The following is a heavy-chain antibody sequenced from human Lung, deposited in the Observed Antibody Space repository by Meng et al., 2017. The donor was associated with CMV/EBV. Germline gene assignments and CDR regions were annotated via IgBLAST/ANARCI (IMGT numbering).Heavy chain of an antibody. CDR3: ARVGYCSGGSCSPFDP. J-gene: IGHJ5*02. D-gene: IGHD2-15*01. V-gene: IGHV5-51*01. Sequence: GGSXRLXXKGSGYSFTSYWIGWVRQMPGKGLEWMGIIYPGDSDTRYSPSFQGQVTISADKSISTAYLQWSSLKASDTAMYYCARVGYCSGGSCSPFDPWGQGTXVTVAS. CDR2: IYPGDSDT. CDR1: GYSFTSYW.